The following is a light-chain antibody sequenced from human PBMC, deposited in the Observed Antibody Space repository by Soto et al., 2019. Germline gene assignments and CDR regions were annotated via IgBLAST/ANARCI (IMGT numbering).Light chain of an antibody. V-gene: IGKV3-20*01. CDR1: QSVSSSY. J-gene: IGKJ1*01. CDR2: GAS. Sequence: EIVLTQSPGTLSLSPGERATLSCRASQSVSSSYLAWYQQKPGQAPRLLIYGASSRATGIPDRFGGSGSGTDFTLTISRLEPEDFAVYYCQQRTFGQGTKVEIK. CDR3: QQRT.